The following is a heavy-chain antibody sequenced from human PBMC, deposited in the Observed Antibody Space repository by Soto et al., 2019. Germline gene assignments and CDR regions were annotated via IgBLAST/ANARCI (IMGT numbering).Heavy chain of an antibody. CDR1: GGSMSRYY. CDR3: ARGIATTEMDV. CDR2: IYYSGHT. J-gene: IGHJ6*02. Sequence: PSETLSLTCTVSGGSMSRYYLSWIRQPPGKGLEWIGYIYYSGHTNHNPSLKSRVTISVDTSKNQFSLKLSSVTAADTAVYYCARGIATTEMDVWGQGTTVTVSS. V-gene: IGHV4-59*01. D-gene: IGHD6-13*01.